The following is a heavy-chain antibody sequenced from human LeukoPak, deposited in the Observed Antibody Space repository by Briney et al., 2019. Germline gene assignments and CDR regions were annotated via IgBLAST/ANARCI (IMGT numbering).Heavy chain of an antibody. V-gene: IGHV3-30*03. CDR2: ISYDGSNK. D-gene: IGHD3-10*01. CDR1: GFTFSSYG. CDR3: ATLRYGSGSYYADY. Sequence: GSLRLSCAASGFTFSSYGMHWVRQAPGKGLEWGAVISYDGSNKYYADSVKGRFTISRDNSKSTLYLQMNSLRTEDTAIYFCATLRYGSGSYYADYWGQGAQVTVSS. J-gene: IGHJ4*02.